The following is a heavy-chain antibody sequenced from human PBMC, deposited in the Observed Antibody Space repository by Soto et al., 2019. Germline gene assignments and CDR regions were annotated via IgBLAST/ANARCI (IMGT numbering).Heavy chain of an antibody. CDR3: AKDSPQWELSVLDYYGMDV. J-gene: IGHJ6*02. D-gene: IGHD1-26*01. CDR2: ISGSGIST. V-gene: IGHV3-23*01. CDR1: GFTFSSYA. Sequence: EVQLLESGGGLVQPGGSLRLSCAASGFTFSSYAMSWVRQAPGKGLEWVSTISGSGISTYYAGSVKGRFTISRDNSKNTLYLQMNSLRAEDTAVYYCAKDSPQWELSVLDYYGMDVWGQGTTVTVSS.